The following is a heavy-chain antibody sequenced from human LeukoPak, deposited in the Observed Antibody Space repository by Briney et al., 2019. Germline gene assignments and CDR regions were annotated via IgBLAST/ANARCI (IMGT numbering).Heavy chain of an antibody. Sequence: GESLKISWKGSGYSFTSYWIGWVRQMPGKGLEVVGIIYPGDSDTRYIPSFQGQVTISADKTISTAYLQWSSLKASDTAMYYCARRLGGRDAFDIWGQGTMVTVSS. CDR1: GYSFTSYW. V-gene: IGHV5-51*01. CDR3: ARRLGGRDAFDI. D-gene: IGHD4-23*01. J-gene: IGHJ3*02. CDR2: IYPGDSDT.